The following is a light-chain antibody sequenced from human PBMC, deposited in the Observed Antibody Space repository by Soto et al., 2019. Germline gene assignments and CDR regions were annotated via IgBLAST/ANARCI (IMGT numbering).Light chain of an antibody. J-gene: IGLJ1*01. Sequence: QSVLTQPPSASGTPGQRVTISCSGSSSNIGINYVHWYQHVPGTAPKLLICRNIQRPSGVPDRFSGSKSGTSASLAISGLRXEDEADYYCAAWDDSLSGYVFGTGTKVTVL. V-gene: IGLV1-47*01. CDR2: RNI. CDR3: AAWDDSLSGYV. CDR1: SSNIGINY.